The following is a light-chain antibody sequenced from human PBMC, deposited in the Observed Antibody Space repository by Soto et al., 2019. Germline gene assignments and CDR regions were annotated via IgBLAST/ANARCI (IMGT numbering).Light chain of an antibody. CDR1: NSDVGGYNY. Sequence: QSALTQPASMSGSPGQSITISCTGTNSDVGGYNYVSWRQQHPGKAPKLMICDVSNRPSGVSNRFSGSKSGNTASLTISGLQPEDEADYYCSSYRTGSTLYVFGTGTKLTVL. J-gene: IGLJ1*01. V-gene: IGLV2-14*01. CDR3: SSYRTGSTLYV. CDR2: DVS.